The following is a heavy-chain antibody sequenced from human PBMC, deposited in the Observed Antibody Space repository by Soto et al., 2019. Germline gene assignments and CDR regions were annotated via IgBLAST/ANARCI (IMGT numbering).Heavy chain of an antibody. CDR1: GYTCTGYY. Sequence: QVQLVQSGAEVKKPGASVKVSCKASGYTCTGYYMHWVRQAPGQGLEWMGWINPNSGGTNYAQKFQGWVTMTRDTSISTAYMELSRLRSDDTAVYYCARDCAAAGARDFDYWGQGTLVTVSS. D-gene: IGHD6-13*01. CDR3: ARDCAAAGARDFDY. CDR2: INPNSGGT. J-gene: IGHJ4*02. V-gene: IGHV1-2*04.